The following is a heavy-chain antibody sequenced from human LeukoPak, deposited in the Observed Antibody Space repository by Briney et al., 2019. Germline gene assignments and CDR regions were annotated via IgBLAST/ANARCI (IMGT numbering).Heavy chain of an antibody. Sequence: ASVKVSCKASGYTFTGYYMHWVRQAPGQGLEWMGRINPNSGGTNYAQKFQGRVTMTRDTSISTAYMELSRLRSDDTAVYYCARWDSDDYGLYYGMDVWGQGTTVTVSS. CDR1: GYTFTGYY. D-gene: IGHD4-17*01. V-gene: IGHV1-2*06. J-gene: IGHJ6*02. CDR2: INPNSGGT. CDR3: ARWDSDDYGLYYGMDV.